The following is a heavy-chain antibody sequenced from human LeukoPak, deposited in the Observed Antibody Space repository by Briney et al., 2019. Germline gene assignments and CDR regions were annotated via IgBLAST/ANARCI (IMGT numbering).Heavy chain of an antibody. J-gene: IGHJ4*02. Sequence: PGGSLRLSCAASGFTSSSYAMSWVRQAPGKGLEWVSAISGSGGSTYYADSVKGRFTISRDNSKNTLYLQMNSLRAEDTAVYYCAKDLNYYDSSGPQKIFDYWGQGTLVTVSS. D-gene: IGHD3-22*01. V-gene: IGHV3-23*01. CDR3: AKDLNYYDSSGPQKIFDY. CDR1: GFTSSSYA. CDR2: ISGSGGST.